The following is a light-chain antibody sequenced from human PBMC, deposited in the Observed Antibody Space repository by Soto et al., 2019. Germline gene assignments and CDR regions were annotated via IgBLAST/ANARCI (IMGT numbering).Light chain of an antibody. J-gene: IGKJ2*01. CDR2: DAS. CDR1: QSISSW. V-gene: IGKV1-5*01. CDR3: QQYNSYSPYT. Sequence: DIQMTQSPSTLSASVGDRVTITCRASQSISSWLAWYQQKPGKAPKLLIYDASSLESGVPSRFSGSGSGTEFTPTISRLQPEDFATYYCQQYNSYSPYTFGQGTKLEIK.